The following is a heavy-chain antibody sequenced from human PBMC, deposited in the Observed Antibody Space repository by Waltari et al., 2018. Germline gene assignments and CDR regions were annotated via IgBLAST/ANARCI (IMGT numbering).Heavy chain of an antibody. CDR3: ARAEWDLYYFDY. J-gene: IGHJ4*02. D-gene: IGHD1-26*01. V-gene: IGHV4-39*07. CDR1: GGSISSSSYY. Sequence: QLQLQESGPGLVKPSETLSLTCTVSGGSISSSSYYWGWIRQPPGKGLEWIGSIYYSGSTYYNPSLKSRVTISVDTSKNQFSLKLSSVTAADTAVYYCARAEWDLYYFDYWGQGTLVTVSS. CDR2: IYYSGST.